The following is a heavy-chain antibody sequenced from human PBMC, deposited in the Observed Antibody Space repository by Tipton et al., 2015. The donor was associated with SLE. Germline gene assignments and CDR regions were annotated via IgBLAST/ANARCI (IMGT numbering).Heavy chain of an antibody. V-gene: IGHV4-59*01. Sequence: LRLSCTVSGGSISSYYWTWIRQPPGKGLEWIAYIYHSGITNYNPSLQSRVTISIDTSKNQFSLTLTSVTAADTALYYCARGPPFMEWERNWFDPWGQGTQVTVSS. CDR1: GGSISSYY. D-gene: IGHD3-3*02. CDR2: IYHSGIT. CDR3: ARGPPFMEWERNWFDP. J-gene: IGHJ5*02.